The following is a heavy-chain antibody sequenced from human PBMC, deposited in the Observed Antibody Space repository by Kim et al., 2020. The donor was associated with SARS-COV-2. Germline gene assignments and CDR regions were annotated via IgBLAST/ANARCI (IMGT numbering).Heavy chain of an antibody. CDR2: FSGSGPDA. CDR1: GFTFSTYA. D-gene: IGHD2-15*01. J-gene: IGHJ4*02. Sequence: GGSLRLSCAASGFTFSTYAMTWVRQAPGKGLEWVSAFSGSGPDAYYADSVKGRFTISRDNSKNTLYLQMNSLRAEDTAVYYCTRDSPGSKGDSWGQGTLVTVSS. CDR3: TRDSPGSKGDS. V-gene: IGHV3-23*01.